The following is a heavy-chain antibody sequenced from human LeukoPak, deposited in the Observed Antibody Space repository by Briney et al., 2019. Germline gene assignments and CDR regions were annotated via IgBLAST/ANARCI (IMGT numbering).Heavy chain of an antibody. CDR1: GDSISSSSYY. D-gene: IGHD1-26*01. J-gene: IGHJ6*03. CDR2: IHYTGTT. Sequence: PSETLSLTCTVSGDSISSSSYYWGWIRQPPGKGLEWIGSIHYTGTTFYNPSLKSRVTISVDTSKNQFSLKLRSVTAADTAVYYCARTGGSFYFYYYMDVWGKGTTVTVSS. V-gene: IGHV4-39*07. CDR3: ARTGGSFYFYYYMDV.